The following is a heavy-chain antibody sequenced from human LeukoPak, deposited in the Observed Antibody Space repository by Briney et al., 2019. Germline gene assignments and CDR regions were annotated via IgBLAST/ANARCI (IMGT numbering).Heavy chain of an antibody. Sequence: GGSLRLSCAASGLTFSTYAMNWVRQTPGKGLEWVSAITGSGGSTYYTDSVKGRFTISRDNSKNTLYLQMNSLRAEDTAKYYCAHDLYDSSTSPPPNWFDPWGQGTLVTVSS. V-gene: IGHV3-23*01. CDR2: ITGSGGST. CDR1: GLTFSTYA. D-gene: IGHD3-22*01. J-gene: IGHJ5*02. CDR3: AHDLYDSSTSPPPNWFDP.